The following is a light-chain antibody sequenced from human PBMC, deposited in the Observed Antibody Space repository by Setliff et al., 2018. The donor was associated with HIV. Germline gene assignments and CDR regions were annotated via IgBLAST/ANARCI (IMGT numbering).Light chain of an antibody. V-gene: IGLV2-23*02. CDR2: EVN. CDR1: SSDIGSYNL. J-gene: IGLJ1*01. CDR3: CSYAGSSTYV. Sequence: QSVLTQPASVSGSPGQSITISCTGTSSDIGSYNLVSWYQQHPGRAPKLIIYEVNKRPSEVSARFSASKSGNTASLTISELQADDEADYYCCSYAGSSTYVFGTGTKVTVL.